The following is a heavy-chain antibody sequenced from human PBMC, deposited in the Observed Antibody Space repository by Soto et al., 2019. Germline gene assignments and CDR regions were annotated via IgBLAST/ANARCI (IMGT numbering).Heavy chain of an antibody. V-gene: IGHV1-8*01. CDR3: ATSHYYYYYMDV. CDR2: MNPNSGNT. J-gene: IGHJ6*03. CDR1: GYTFTSYD. Sequence: ASVKVSCKASGYTFTSYDINWVRQATGQGLEWMGWMNPNSGNTGYAQKFQGRVTMTRNISISTAYMELSSLRSEDTAVYYCATSHYYYYYMDVWGKGTTVTVSS. D-gene: IGHD1-7*01.